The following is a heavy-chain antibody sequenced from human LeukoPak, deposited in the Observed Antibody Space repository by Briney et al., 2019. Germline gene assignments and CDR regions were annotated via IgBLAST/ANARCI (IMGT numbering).Heavy chain of an antibody. CDR1: GFTFSSYS. D-gene: IGHD3-10*01. V-gene: IGHV3-23*01. CDR3: ARGYYYGSGPFDY. J-gene: IGHJ4*02. Sequence: GGSLRLSCAASGFTFSSYSMSWVRQAPGKGLEWVSAISGSGGSTYYADSVKGRFTISRHNSKNTLYLQMNSLRAEDTAVYYCARGYYYGSGPFDYWGEGTLVTVSS. CDR2: ISGSGGST.